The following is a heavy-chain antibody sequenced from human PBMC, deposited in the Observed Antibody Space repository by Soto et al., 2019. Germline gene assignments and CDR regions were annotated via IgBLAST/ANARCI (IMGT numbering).Heavy chain of an antibody. CDR1: GGSISSSSYY. J-gene: IGHJ4*02. CDR2: IYYSGST. CDR3: ARVEIRGDKVTTLLIDY. V-gene: IGHV4-31*03. D-gene: IGHD4-17*01. Sequence: NPSETLSLTCTVSGGSISSSSYYWSWIRQHPGKGLEWIGYIYYSGSTYYNPSLKSRVTISVDTSKNQFSLKLSSVTAADTAVYYCARVEIRGDKVTTLLIDYWGQGPLVTVSS.